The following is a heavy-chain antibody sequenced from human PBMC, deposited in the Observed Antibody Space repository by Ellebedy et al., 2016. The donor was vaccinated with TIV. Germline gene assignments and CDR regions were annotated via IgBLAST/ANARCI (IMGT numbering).Heavy chain of an antibody. CDR1: GGSINSDGYS. CDR3: VRGGGGGYDLDY. CDR2: IYHRGTA. J-gene: IGHJ4*02. V-gene: IGHV4-30-2*01. D-gene: IGHD5-12*01. Sequence: SETLSLXXDVSGGSINSDGYSWSWIRQPPGKGLEWIGYIYHRGTASYKSSLKSRVTISVDRSKQQFSLKLTSVTAADTAVYYCVRGGGGGYDLDYWGQGTLVTVAS.